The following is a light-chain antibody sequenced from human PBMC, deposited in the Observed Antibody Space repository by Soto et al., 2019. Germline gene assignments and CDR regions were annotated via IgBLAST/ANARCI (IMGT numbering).Light chain of an antibody. Sequence: QLVLTQPASVSESPGQSITISCTGTSSDVGGYNFVSWYQQNPGDAPKLLIYEVTNRPSGVSNRFSGSKSGNTASLTISGLQAEDEADYYCSSYTNTNTWVFGGGTKVTVL. J-gene: IGLJ3*02. CDR3: SSYTNTNTWV. CDR1: SSDVGGYNF. V-gene: IGLV2-14*01. CDR2: EVT.